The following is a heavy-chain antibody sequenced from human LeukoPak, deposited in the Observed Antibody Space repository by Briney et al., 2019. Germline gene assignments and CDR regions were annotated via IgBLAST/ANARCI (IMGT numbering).Heavy chain of an antibody. V-gene: IGHV3-21*06. D-gene: IGHD1-14*01. CDR1: GLTFSTSG. Sequence: PGGSLRLSCTTPGLTFSTSGFNWVRQAPGKGLEWVASIGPTGFDRYHADSIKGRLTISRDNAHNFLYLQMDSLRAEDTAVYYCATETNGRHYDYWGQGTLLTVSS. J-gene: IGHJ4*02. CDR2: IGPTGFDR. CDR3: ATETNGRHYDY.